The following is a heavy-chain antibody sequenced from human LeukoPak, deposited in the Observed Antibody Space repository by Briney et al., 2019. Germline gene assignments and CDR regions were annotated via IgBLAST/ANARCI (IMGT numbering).Heavy chain of an antibody. V-gene: IGHV4-59*12. CDR1: GGSISSYY. J-gene: IGHJ4*02. Sequence: SETLSLTCTVSGGSISSYYWSWIRQPPGKGLEWIGYIYYSGSTYYNPSLKSRVTISVDRSKNQFSLKLSSVTAADTAVYYCASYRIAAAFGYWGQGTLVTVSS. CDR3: ASYRIAAAFGY. D-gene: IGHD6-13*01. CDR2: IYYSGST.